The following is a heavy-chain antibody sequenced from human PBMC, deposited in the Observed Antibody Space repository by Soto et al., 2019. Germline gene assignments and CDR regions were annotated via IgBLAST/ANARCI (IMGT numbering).Heavy chain of an antibody. CDR3: ARHRYSYGVYYFDY. J-gene: IGHJ4*02. CDR2: SSYTGNT. D-gene: IGHD5-18*01. Sequence: SETLSLTCTVSGASITSGNYYWGWIRQPPGKGLQWIGSSSYTGNTYFNPSLRSRVTISVDTSKNQFSLKLSSVTAADTAVYYCARHRYSYGVYYFDYWGQGTLVTVSS. CDR1: GASITSGNYY. V-gene: IGHV4-39*01.